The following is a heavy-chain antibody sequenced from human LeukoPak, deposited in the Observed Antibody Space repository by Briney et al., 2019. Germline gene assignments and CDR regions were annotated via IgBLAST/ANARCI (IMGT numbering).Heavy chain of an antibody. Sequence: SGTLSLTCAVSGDSISNSHWWSWVRHPPRKALEWIGEIYHGGSTNLNPSLKSRVTISVDRSNNKFSLRLTSMTAADTAVYYCARGEEHGSGTVHFDYWGQGTLVTVSS. V-gene: IGHV4-4*02. CDR2: IYHGGST. CDR3: ARGEEHGSGTVHFDY. D-gene: IGHD3-10*01. J-gene: IGHJ4*02. CDR1: GDSISNSHW.